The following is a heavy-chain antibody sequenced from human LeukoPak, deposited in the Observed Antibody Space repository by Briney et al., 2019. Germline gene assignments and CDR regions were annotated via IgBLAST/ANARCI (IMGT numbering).Heavy chain of an antibody. V-gene: IGHV3-23*01. CDR3: AKEPGEGAGSYYNY. Sequence: GGSLRLSCVASGFTFSSYVMSWVRQAPGRGLEWVSPISDSGGSTYYADSVKGRFTISRDNSKNTLYLQMNSLRAEDTAVYYCAKEPGEGAGSYYNYWGQGTLVTVSS. J-gene: IGHJ4*02. CDR1: GFTFSSYV. D-gene: IGHD3-10*01. CDR2: ISDSGGST.